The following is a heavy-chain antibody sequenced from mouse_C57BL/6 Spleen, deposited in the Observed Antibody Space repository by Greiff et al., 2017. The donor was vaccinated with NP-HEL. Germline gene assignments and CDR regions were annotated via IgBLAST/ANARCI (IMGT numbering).Heavy chain of an antibody. V-gene: IGHV5-6*01. J-gene: IGHJ3*01. Sequence: EVKLVESGGDLVKPGGSLKLSCAASGFTFSSYGMSWVRQTPDKRLEWVATISSGGSYTYYQNSVKGRFTISRDNDKNTLYLQMSSLKSEDTAMYYCAIPYDYDGTAPWFAYWGQGTLVTVAA. CDR2: ISSGGSYT. D-gene: IGHD2-4*01. CDR3: AIPYDYDGTAPWFAY. CDR1: GFTFSSYG.